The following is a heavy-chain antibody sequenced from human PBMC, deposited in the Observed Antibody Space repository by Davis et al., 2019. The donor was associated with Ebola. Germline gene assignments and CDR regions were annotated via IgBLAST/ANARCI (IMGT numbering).Heavy chain of an antibody. CDR2: INPNSGGT. Sequence: ASVKVSCKASGYTFTGYYMHWVRQAPGQGLEWMGWINPNSGGTNYAQKFQGRVTITRDTSASTAYMELSSLRSEDTAVYYCARITGTDGDYWGQGTLVTVSS. V-gene: IGHV1-2*02. CDR1: GYTFTGYY. D-gene: IGHD1-1*01. J-gene: IGHJ4*02. CDR3: ARITGTDGDY.